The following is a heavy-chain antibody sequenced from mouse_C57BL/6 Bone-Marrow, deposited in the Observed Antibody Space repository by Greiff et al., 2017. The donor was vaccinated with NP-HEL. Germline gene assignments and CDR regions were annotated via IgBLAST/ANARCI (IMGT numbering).Heavy chain of an antibody. V-gene: IGHV7-1*01. D-gene: IGHD4-1*01. CDR2: SRNKANDYTT. Sequence: EVKLMESGGGLVQSGRSLRLSCATSGFTFSDFYMEWVRQAPGKGLEWIAASRNKANDYTTEYSASVKGRFIVSRDTSQSILYLQMNALRAEDTAIYYCARDNWDWYFDVWGTGTTLTVSS. CDR3: ARDNWDWYFDV. CDR1: GFTFSDFY. J-gene: IGHJ1*03.